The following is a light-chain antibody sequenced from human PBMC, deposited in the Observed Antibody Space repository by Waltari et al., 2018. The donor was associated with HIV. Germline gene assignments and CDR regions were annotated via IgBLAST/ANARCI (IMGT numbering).Light chain of an antibody. CDR3: QAWTSPGSI. Sequence: QPPSVSVSAGQTVTITCSGDDLGHKHVYWYQQRPGQSPVLVMSQNNKRPSGIPERFSGPKSGNTATLTISGTQTLDEATYYCQAWTSPGSIFGGGTILTVL. J-gene: IGLJ2*01. CDR1: DLGHKH. V-gene: IGLV3-1*01. CDR2: QNN.